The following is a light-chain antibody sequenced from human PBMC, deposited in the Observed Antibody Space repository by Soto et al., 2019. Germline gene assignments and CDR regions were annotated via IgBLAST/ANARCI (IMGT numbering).Light chain of an antibody. CDR3: QQYYSNPPWS. Sequence: DIVMTQSPDALAVSLGERASINCRSSRSILSSSNNNNYLAWYQHKPGQPPRLLIYWASARESGVPDRFSGSGSETDFTLTISSFQAEDVAVYYCQQYYSNPPWSFGQGTKVEIK. J-gene: IGKJ1*01. V-gene: IGKV4-1*01. CDR2: WAS. CDR1: RSILSSSNNNNY.